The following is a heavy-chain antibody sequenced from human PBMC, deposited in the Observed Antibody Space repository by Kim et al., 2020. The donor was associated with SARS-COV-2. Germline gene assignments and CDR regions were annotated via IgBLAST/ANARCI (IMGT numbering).Heavy chain of an antibody. Sequence: YTPSLKSRVTISGDTSKNQFSLKLSSVTAADTAVYYCAGSTSGRADFDYWGQGTLVTVSS. J-gene: IGHJ4*02. D-gene: IGHD7-27*01. V-gene: IGHV4-34*01. CDR3: AGSTSGRADFDY.